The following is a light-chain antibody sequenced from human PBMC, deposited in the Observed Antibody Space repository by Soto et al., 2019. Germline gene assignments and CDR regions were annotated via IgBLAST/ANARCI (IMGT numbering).Light chain of an antibody. J-gene: IGKJ5*01. CDR1: QSIGKH. V-gene: IGKV1-39*01. CDR2: GAS. CDR3: QQSYTSPTT. Sequence: DIQMTQSPSFLSASVGDRVTITCRASQSIGKHLNWYQQKPGKAPKFLIYGASTLQSGVPSRFTGSGSGTDFTLTVNSLQAEDFATYYCQQSYTSPTTFGQWTRREI.